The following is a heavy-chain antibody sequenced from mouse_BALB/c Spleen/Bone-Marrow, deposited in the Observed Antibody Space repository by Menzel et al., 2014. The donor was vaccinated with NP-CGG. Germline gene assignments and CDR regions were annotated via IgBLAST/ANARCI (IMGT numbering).Heavy chain of an antibody. CDR2: ISGGGSYT. Sequence: EVHLVESGGGLVKSGGSLKLSCAASGFTFSNYGMSWVRQTPEKRLEWVATISGGGSYTFYSDSVKRRFTISRDNAKNNLYLQLSSLRSEDTALYYCARHAYYDQTEVSFVYWGQGTLVTVSA. CDR1: GFTFSNYG. J-gene: IGHJ3*01. D-gene: IGHD2-4*01. CDR3: ARHAYYDQTEVSFVY. V-gene: IGHV5-9-2*01.